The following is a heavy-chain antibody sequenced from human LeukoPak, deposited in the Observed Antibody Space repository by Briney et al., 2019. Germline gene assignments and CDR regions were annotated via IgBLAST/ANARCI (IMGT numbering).Heavy chain of an antibody. J-gene: IGHJ4*02. CDR1: GFTFDDYG. Sequence: PGGSLRLSCAASGFTFDDYGMSWVRQAPGKGLEWVSGINWNGGRTGYADSVKGRFTISRDNAKNSLYLQMNSLRAEDTALYYCARAGVGADTAMELGYWGQGTLVTVSS. D-gene: IGHD5-18*01. CDR2: INWNGGRT. CDR3: ARAGVGADTAMELGY. V-gene: IGHV3-20*04.